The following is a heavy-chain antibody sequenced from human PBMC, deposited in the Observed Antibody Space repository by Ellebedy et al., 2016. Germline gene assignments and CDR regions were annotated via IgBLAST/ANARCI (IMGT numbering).Heavy chain of an antibody. CDR1: GFTFSSYG. Sequence: GESLKISCAASGFTFSSYGMHWVRQAPGKGLEWVAVISYDGSNKYYADSVKGRFTISRDNSKNTLYLQMNSLRAEDTAVYYCARDYGSSSWYYGGNWFDPWGQGTLVTVSS. J-gene: IGHJ5*02. V-gene: IGHV3-30*03. CDR3: ARDYGSSSWYYGGNWFDP. CDR2: ISYDGSNK. D-gene: IGHD6-13*01.